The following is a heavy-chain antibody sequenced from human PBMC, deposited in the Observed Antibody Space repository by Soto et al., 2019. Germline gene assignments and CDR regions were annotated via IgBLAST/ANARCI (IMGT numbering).Heavy chain of an antibody. Sequence: QVQLVQSGAEVKKPGASVKVSCKASGYTFTGYYMHWVRQAPGQGLEWMGWINHNSGGTNYAQKYQGWVTMTRDTSISTAYMEQSRLRSDDTAVYYCASSSGSYGMETYYYYGMDVWGQGTTVNVSS. J-gene: IGHJ6*02. CDR1: GYTFTGYY. CDR2: INHNSGGT. D-gene: IGHD1-26*01. CDR3: ASSSGSYGMETYYYYGMDV. V-gene: IGHV1-2*04.